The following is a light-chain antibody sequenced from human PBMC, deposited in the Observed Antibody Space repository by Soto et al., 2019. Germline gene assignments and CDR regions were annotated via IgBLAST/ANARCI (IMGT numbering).Light chain of an antibody. CDR2: DDS. CDR1: SSDVGGYDY. Sequence: QSVLTQPASVSGSPGQTITISCTGSSSDVGGYDYVSWYQQHPGKAPKLMIYDDSNRPSGVSNLFSASKSGNTAPLTISRLQDEDEDDYCCCSYTGSRTLLFGGGTKLTVL. V-gene: IGLV2-14*03. J-gene: IGLJ2*01. CDR3: CSYTGSRTLL.